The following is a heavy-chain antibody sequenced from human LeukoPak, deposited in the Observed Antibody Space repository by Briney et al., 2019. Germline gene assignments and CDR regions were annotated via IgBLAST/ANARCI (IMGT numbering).Heavy chain of an antibody. CDR2: TYSSGTT. Sequence: GRSLRLSCAPSGLTPSSYFVSWVRLAPGKGLEWVSLTYSSGTTDYADSVKGRFTDSRDNSKNTVYLQMNSLRAEDTAMYYFARDDVPVIWGQGTLVTVSS. J-gene: IGHJ4*02. CDR3: ARDDVPVI. D-gene: IGHD2/OR15-2a*01. CDR1: GLTPSSYF. V-gene: IGHV3-53*01.